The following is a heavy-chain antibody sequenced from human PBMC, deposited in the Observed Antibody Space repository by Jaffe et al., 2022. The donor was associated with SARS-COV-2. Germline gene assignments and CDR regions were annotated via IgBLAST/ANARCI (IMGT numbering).Heavy chain of an antibody. Sequence: QVQLQESGPGLVKPSETLSLTCIVSGGSVSSGGHYWHWIRQPPGKGLEWIGYVSYSGGTRYNPSLKSRVTISVDTSKNQFSLKLTSLTAADTAVFYCARGSATDYFDYWGQGTLLTVSS. J-gene: IGHJ4*02. CDR2: VSYSGGT. D-gene: IGHD2-21*02. CDR1: GGSVSSGGHY. V-gene: IGHV4-61*08. CDR3: ARGSATDYFDY.